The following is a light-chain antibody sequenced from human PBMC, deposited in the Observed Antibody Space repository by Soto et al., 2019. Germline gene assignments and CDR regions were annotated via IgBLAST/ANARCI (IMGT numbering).Light chain of an antibody. CDR2: ANT. V-gene: IGLV1-40*01. CDR1: SSNMGAGYD. Sequence: QSVLTQSPSVSGAPGQRVTISCTGSSSNMGAGYDVHWYQQLPGTAPKLLIYANTNRPLGVPDRFSGSKSGTAASLAITGVQAEDEADYYCQSYDSGLRGWVFGGGTKLTVL. CDR3: QSYDSGLRGWV. J-gene: IGLJ3*02.